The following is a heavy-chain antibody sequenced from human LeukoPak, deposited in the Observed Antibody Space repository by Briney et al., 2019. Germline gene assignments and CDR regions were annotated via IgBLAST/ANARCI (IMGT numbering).Heavy chain of an antibody. Sequence: RWASVKVSCKASGGTFSSYAINWVRQATGQGLEWMGWMNPNSGNTGYAQKFQGRVTTTRNTSISTAYMELSSLRSEDTAVYYCARSLYDSKESFDWGQGTLVTVSS. CDR1: GGTFSSYA. D-gene: IGHD3-22*01. CDR3: ARSLYDSKESFD. CDR2: MNPNSGNT. V-gene: IGHV1-8*02. J-gene: IGHJ4*02.